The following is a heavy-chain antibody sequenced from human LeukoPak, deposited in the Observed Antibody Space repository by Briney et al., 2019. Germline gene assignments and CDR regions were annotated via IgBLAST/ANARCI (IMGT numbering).Heavy chain of an antibody. J-gene: IGHJ3*02. CDR3: AKDSGTKAGVAFDI. V-gene: IGHV3-53*01. CDR1: GFTVSSNY. D-gene: IGHD2-2*01. Sequence: GGSLRLSCAASGFTVSSNYMSWVRQAPGKGLEWVSVIYSGGSTYYADSVKGRFTISRDNSKNTLYLQMNSLRAEDTAVYYCAKDSGTKAGVAFDIWGQGTMVTVSS. CDR2: IYSGGST.